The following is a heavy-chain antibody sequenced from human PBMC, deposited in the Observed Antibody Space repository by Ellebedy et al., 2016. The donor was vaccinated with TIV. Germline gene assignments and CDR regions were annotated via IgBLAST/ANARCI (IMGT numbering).Heavy chain of an antibody. CDR1: GFTVSSNY. Sequence: PGGSLRPSCAASGFTVSSNYMSWVRQAPGKGLEWVSVIYSGGSTYYADSVKGRFTISRENTKNTLYLQMTSLRAEDTAAYYCARGMPGKGYHYHYGMDVWGQGTTVTVSS. J-gene: IGHJ6*02. D-gene: IGHD2-2*01. V-gene: IGHV3-53*01. CDR3: ARGMPGKGYHYHYGMDV. CDR2: IYSGGST.